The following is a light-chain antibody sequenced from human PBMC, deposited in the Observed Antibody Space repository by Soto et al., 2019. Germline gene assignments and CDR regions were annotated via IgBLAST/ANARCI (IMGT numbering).Light chain of an antibody. J-gene: IGLJ2*01. CDR2: STT. V-gene: IGLV7-43*01. Sequence: QTVVTQEPSLTVSPGETVTLTCGSSTGTVTSSSYANWFQQKLGQAPRALIYSTTYKHSWTPARFSGSLLGGAAALTVSGVQPEDEAEYYCLLYFGGAQKVFGGGTQLTVL. CDR3: LLYFGGAQKV. CDR1: TGTVTSSSY.